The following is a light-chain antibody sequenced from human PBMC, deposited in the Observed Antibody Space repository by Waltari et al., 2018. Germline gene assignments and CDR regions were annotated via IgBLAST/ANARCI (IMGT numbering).Light chain of an antibody. Sequence: QPPLSQPASVPGSPGQSLTITCTAASTDLAMYNLVASYQHHPNRAPKLIIYEASKRPSGISHRFSGAKSGATASLRISGLQADDEADYYCCSYTGSSTSYGCGGGTKVTVL. CDR2: EAS. V-gene: IGLV2-23*01. CDR1: STDLAMYNL. J-gene: IGLJ1*01. CDR3: CSYTGSSTSYG.